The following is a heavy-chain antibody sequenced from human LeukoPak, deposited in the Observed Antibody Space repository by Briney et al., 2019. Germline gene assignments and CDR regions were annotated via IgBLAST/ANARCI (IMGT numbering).Heavy chain of an antibody. D-gene: IGHD2-15*01. V-gene: IGHV3-66*01. J-gene: IGHJ5*02. CDR1: GFRAGDYY. CDR2: ISGRGDT. Sequence: GGSLRLSCAVSGFRAGDYYMSWGRQAPGEGLEWVALISGRGDTFYDDPVKGRFTISRGDSKNTVYLRMTRLRAEDTPVYFCARDRAATQDWVEFDPWGQGTLVTVSS. CDR3: ARDRAATQDWVEFDP.